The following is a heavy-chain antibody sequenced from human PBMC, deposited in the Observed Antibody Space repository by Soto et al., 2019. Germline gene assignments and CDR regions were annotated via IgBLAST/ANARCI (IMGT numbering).Heavy chain of an antibody. CDR3: ARYVVVDATPLGWFDP. Sequence: QVQLVQSGAEVKKPGSSVKVSCKASGGTFSSYAISWVRQAPGQGLEWMGGIIPIFGTANYAQKFQGRVTITADESTSTADMELSSLRSEDTAVYYCARYVVVDATPLGWFDPWGQGTLVTVSS. CDR2: IIPIFGTA. D-gene: IGHD2-15*01. CDR1: GGTFSSYA. V-gene: IGHV1-69*01. J-gene: IGHJ5*02.